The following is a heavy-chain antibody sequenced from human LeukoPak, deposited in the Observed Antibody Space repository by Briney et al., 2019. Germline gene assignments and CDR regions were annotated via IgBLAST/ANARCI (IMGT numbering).Heavy chain of an antibody. V-gene: IGHV4-59*01. D-gene: IGHD3-22*01. Sequence: PSETLPLTCTVSGGSISSYYWSWLRQPPGKGLEWIGYIYYSGSTNYNPSFKSRVTISVDTSKNQFSLKLSSVTAADTAVYYCARDLGVGGYYGRYYYYMDVWGKGTTVTVSS. CDR1: GGSISSYY. J-gene: IGHJ6*03. CDR3: ARDLGVGGYYGRYYYYMDV. CDR2: IYYSGST.